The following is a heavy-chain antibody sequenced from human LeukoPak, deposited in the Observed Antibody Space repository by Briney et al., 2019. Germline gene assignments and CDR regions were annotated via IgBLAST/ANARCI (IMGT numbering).Heavy chain of an antibody. CDR1: GASISSYY. V-gene: IGHV4-59*08. CDR3: ARGLWGDYGDYGLSPYYFDY. D-gene: IGHD4-17*01. CDR2: MYNSGDT. J-gene: IGHJ4*02. Sequence: SETLSLTCTVSGASISSYYWSWIRQPPGKGLEWIGYMYNSGDTNYNPSLKSRVTISVDTSKNQFSLRLTSVTAADMAVYYCARGLWGDYGDYGLSPYYFDYWGQGTLVTVSS.